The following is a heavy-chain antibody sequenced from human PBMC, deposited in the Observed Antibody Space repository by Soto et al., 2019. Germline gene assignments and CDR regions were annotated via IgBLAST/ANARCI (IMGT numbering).Heavy chain of an antibody. V-gene: IGHV1-69*12. J-gene: IGHJ6*02. CDR3: ARDNDPLQVGGNYYYILDV. CDR1: GGTFSSSA. Sequence: QVQLVQSGAEMKEPGSSVKVSCKTSGGTFSSSAISWLRQAPGQGLEWMGGIIPLFRTPDYAQKFQGRVASAAHXSXXXAXXELCRLRSEDTAVYYCARDNDPLQVGGNYYYILDVWGQGTTITVSS. CDR2: IIPLFRTP. D-gene: IGHD4-4*01.